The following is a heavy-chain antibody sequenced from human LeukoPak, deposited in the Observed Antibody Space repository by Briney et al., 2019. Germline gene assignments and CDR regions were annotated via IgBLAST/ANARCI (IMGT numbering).Heavy chain of an antibody. D-gene: IGHD3-22*01. CDR1: GSTFSSNY. CDR3: ARVRRHYYDSSGYYYDY. V-gene: IGHV3-53*01. CDR2: IYSGGST. Sequence: PGGSLRLSCAASGSTFSSNYMSWVRQAPGKGLEWVSVIYSGGSTYYADSVKGRFTISRDNSKNTLYLQMNSLRAEDTAVYYCARVRRHYYDSSGYYYDYWGQGTLVTVSS. J-gene: IGHJ4*02.